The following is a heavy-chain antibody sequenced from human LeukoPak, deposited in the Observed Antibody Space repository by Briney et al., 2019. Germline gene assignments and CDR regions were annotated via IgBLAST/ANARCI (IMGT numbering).Heavy chain of an antibody. CDR2: IFYTGST. CDR3: ARFYDSSGYFFDY. V-gene: IGHV4-31*03. D-gene: IGHD3-22*01. CDR1: GGSISSSNYY. J-gene: IGHJ4*02. Sequence: PSQTLSLTCTVSGGSISSSNYYWSWIRQHPGKGLEWIGHIFYTGSTYYNPSLKSRVTISVDTSKNQFSLKLSSVTAADTAVYYCARFYDSSGYFFDYWGQGTLVTVSS.